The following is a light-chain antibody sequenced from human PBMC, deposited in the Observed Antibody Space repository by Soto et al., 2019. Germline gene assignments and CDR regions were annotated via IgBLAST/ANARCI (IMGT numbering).Light chain of an antibody. J-gene: IGKJ1*01. V-gene: IGKV3-15*01. Sequence: EIVLTQSPATLSVSPGEGATLSCRTSQIIGTNLAWYQQKPGQAPRLLIYGASTRATGIPARFSGSGSGTEFTLTISSLQSEDFAVYYCQQYNNWPPWTFGQGTKVEIK. CDR2: GAS. CDR3: QQYNNWPPWT. CDR1: QIIGTN.